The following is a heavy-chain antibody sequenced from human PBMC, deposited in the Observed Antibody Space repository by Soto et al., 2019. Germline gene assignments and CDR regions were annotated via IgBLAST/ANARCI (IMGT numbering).Heavy chain of an antibody. CDR2: TYYSGST. V-gene: IGHV4-31*03. J-gene: IGHJ4*02. CDR1: GGSISSGGYY. D-gene: IGHD2-15*01. Sequence: PSETLSLTCTVSGGSISSGGYYWSWIRQHPGKGLEWIGYTYYSGSTFHNPSLKSRITISIDTSKNQLSLKLSSVTAADTAVYYCARGYCSGGSCYSDNWGQGTLVTVSS. CDR3: ARGYCSGGSCYSDN.